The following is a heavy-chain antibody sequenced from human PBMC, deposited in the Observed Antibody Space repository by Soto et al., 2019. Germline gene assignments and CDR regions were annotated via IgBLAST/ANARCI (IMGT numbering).Heavy chain of an antibody. CDR1: GVSISCSY. D-gene: IGHD6-19*01. J-gene: IGHJ4*02. CDR3: ARSVAVPGAHIDY. CDR2: VYYTGST. V-gene: IGHV4-59*01. Sequence: SEILSLTCSVAGVSISCSYWSWIRQSPGKGLEWLGYVYYTGSTNYSPSLRSRVSISVDTSKNEFSLRLSSVTAADTAVYFCARSVAVPGAHIDYWGQGTQVTVSS.